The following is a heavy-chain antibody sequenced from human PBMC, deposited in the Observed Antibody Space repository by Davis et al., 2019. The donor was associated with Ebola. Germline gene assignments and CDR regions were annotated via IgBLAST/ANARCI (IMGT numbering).Heavy chain of an antibody. CDR1: GFTFSAYW. CDR3: ARGEWLSLG. V-gene: IGHV3-74*01. J-gene: IGHJ4*02. CDR2: ISGDGYTT. D-gene: IGHD3-3*01. Sequence: GESLKISCAASGFTFSAYWMHWVRQAPGKGLIWLARISGDGYTTRYADSVKGRFTISRDNAKNTLYLQTNSPRVEDTAVYYCARGEWLSLGWGQGTLVTVSS.